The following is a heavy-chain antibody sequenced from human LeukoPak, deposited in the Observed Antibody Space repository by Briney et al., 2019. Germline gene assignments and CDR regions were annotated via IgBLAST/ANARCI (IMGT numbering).Heavy chain of an antibody. CDR1: FGSLSDYN. CDR3: ARVNTVVSRPEGFFDI. CDR2: ITDSATT. Sequence: ASETLSLTCAVSFGSLSDYNWSWLRQSPEKGLEWIGEITDSATTHYNPSLETRVTISIDTAKRQFSLRLTSLTAADTAVYYCARVNTVVSRPEGFFDIWGRGTQVTVSS. D-gene: IGHD4-17*01. J-gene: IGHJ2*01. V-gene: IGHV4-34*01.